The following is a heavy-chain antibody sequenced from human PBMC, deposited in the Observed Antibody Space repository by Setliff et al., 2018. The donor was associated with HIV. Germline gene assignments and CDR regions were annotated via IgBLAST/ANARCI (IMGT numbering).Heavy chain of an antibody. CDR3: ARDRVRITIFGANDASDI. CDR1: GYTFTNFL. CDR2: INADSGNT. J-gene: IGHJ3*02. V-gene: IGHV1-3*01. D-gene: IGHD3-3*01. Sequence: KVSCKASGYTFTNFLMYWVRQAPGQRLEWMGWINADSGNTKYSQKFQGRITISRDTSTSTVYMELSSLRSEDTAVYYCARDRVRITIFGANDASDIWGQGTMVTVS.